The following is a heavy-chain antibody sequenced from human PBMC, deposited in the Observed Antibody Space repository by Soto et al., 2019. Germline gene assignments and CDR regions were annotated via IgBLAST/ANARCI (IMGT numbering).Heavy chain of an antibody. CDR3: ARHSTYYYGSGSYYTNY. V-gene: IGHV4-39*01. Sequence: NPSETLSLTCTVSGGSIGSSSYYWGWIRQPPGKGLEWIGSIFYGGSTYYNPSLKSRVTISGDTSKNQFSLKLSSVTAADTAVYFCARHSTYYYGSGSYYTNYWGQGTPVT. CDR1: GGSIGSSSYY. D-gene: IGHD3-10*01. J-gene: IGHJ4*02. CDR2: IFYGGST.